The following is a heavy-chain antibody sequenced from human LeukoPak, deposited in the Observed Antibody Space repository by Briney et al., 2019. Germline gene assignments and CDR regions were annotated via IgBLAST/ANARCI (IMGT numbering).Heavy chain of an antibody. Sequence: GGSLRLSCAASGFTFSSYWMGWVRQAPGKGLEWVANIKQDGSEKYYVDSVKGRFTISRDNAKNSLYLQMNSLRAEDTAVYYCARGAYYYDSSGYYFPFDCWGQGTLVTVSS. CDR1: GFTFSSYW. J-gene: IGHJ4*02. D-gene: IGHD3-22*01. CDR3: ARGAYYYDSSGYYFPFDC. CDR2: IKQDGSEK. V-gene: IGHV3-7*01.